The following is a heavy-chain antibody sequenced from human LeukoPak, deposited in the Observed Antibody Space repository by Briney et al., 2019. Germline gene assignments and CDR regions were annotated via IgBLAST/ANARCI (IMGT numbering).Heavy chain of an antibody. D-gene: IGHD3-9*01. J-gene: IGHJ4*02. Sequence: ASVKVSCKSAGDTFNTYFINWVRQAPGQGLEWMGCISGYNGNTDYAPKFQGRVTMTIDTSANTAYMEVRSLSSDDTAVYYCAGENYDIMTGFSGGFDYWGQGTLVTVSS. CDR3: AGENYDIMTGFSGGFDY. V-gene: IGHV1-18*01. CDR2: ISGYNGNT. CDR1: GDTFNTYF.